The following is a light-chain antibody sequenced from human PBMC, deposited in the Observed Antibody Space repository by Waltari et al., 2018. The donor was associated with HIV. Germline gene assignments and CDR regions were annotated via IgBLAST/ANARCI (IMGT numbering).Light chain of an antibody. CDR2: DDS. CDR1: NIGSKS. CDR3: QVWDSRRDWV. V-gene: IGLV3-21*02. Sequence: SNVLTQPPSVSVAPGQTARITCGGNNIGSKSVPWYQQKPGQAPVVVVFDDSDRPSGIPDRFSCTNSANTATLTISTVEAGDEADYYCQVWDSRRDWVFGGGTKLTVL. J-gene: IGLJ3*02.